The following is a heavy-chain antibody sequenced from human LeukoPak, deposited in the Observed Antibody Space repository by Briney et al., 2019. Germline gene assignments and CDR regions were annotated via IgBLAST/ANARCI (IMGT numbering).Heavy chain of an antibody. J-gene: IGHJ4*02. CDR2: INPHSGGT. V-gene: IGHV1-2*02. CDR1: GYTFTDYY. Sequence: ASVKVSCKASGYTFTDYYMHWVRQAPGQGLEWMGWINPHSGGTNYAQKFQGRVTMTRDTSISTAYMELSRLRSDDSAVYYCARFDQVSETAGGYWGQGTLVTVSS. D-gene: IGHD5/OR15-5a*01. CDR3: ARFDQVSETAGGY.